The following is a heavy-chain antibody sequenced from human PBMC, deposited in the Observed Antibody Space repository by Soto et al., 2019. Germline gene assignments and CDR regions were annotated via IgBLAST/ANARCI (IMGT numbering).Heavy chain of an antibody. CDR3: ARAAYSSSWNWFDP. CDR1: GFNFRSYA. J-gene: IGHJ5*02. Sequence: GGSLRLSCAASGFNFRSYAIHWVRQAPGKGLEWVAVISYDGSLEYYADSAKGRFTISRDNSKNTLYLQMNSLRGEDTAVYYCARAAYSSSWNWFDPWGQGTVVTVSS. V-gene: IGHV3-30*04. D-gene: IGHD6-13*01. CDR2: ISYDGSLE.